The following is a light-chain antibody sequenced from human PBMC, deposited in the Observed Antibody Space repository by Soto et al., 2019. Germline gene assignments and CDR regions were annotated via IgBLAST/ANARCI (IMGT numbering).Light chain of an antibody. CDR1: QSISSW. Sequence: DIQMTQSPSTLSASVGDRVTITCRASQSISSWLAWYQQKPGKAPKLLIYDASSLESGVPSRFSGSGSGTEFTLTISSLQPDDFATYYCQQYNSYSQYTVGQGTKVDIK. J-gene: IGKJ2*01. CDR2: DAS. CDR3: QQYNSYSQYT. V-gene: IGKV1-5*01.